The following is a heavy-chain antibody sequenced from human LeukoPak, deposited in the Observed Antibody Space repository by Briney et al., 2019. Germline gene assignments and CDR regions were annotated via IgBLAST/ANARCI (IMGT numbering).Heavy chain of an antibody. J-gene: IGHJ5*02. CDR2: IYHSGST. CDR3: ARTLIDDSILWDYNWFDP. V-gene: IGHV4-4*02. Sequence: SETLSLTCAVSGGSISSSNWWSWVRQPPGKGLEWIGEIYHSGSTNYNPSLKSRVTISVDKSKNQFSLKLSSVTAADTAVYYCARTLIDDSILWDYNWFDPWGQGTLVTVSS. CDR1: GGSISSSNW. D-gene: IGHD2-21*01.